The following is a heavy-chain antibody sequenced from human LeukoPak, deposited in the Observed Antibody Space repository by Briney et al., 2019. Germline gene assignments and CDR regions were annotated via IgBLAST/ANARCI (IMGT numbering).Heavy chain of an antibody. D-gene: IGHD4-17*01. J-gene: IGHJ4*02. Sequence: PSETLSLTCSVSGGSITSSSYYGGWIRQPPGKGLEWIGYIYYSGSTNYNPSLKSRVTISVDTSKNQFSLKLSSVTAADTAVYYCARESHYGDYVDYWGQGTLVTVSS. CDR1: GGSITSSSYY. CDR2: IYYSGST. V-gene: IGHV4-61*01. CDR3: ARESHYGDYVDY.